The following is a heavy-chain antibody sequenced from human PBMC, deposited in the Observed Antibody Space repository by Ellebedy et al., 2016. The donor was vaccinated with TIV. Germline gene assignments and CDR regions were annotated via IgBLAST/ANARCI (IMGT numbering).Heavy chain of an antibody. Sequence: AASVKVSCKASGGTFSSYAISWVRQAPGQGLEWMGRIIPILGIANYAQKFQGRVTITADKSTSTAYMELSSLRSEDTAVYYCARGTYSSGWYRYWGQGTLVTVSS. V-gene: IGHV1-69*04. CDR2: IIPILGIA. CDR3: ARGTYSSGWYRY. D-gene: IGHD6-19*01. CDR1: GGTFSSYA. J-gene: IGHJ4*02.